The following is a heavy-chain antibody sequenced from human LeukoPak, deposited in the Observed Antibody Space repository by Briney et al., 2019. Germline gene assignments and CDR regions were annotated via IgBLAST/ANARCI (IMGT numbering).Heavy chain of an antibody. J-gene: IGHJ6*04. Sequence: PGGSLRLSCAASGFALSSYAMSWVRQAPGKGLEWVSATSSSDAGTYHAESVRGRFTISRDNSKNTLYLQMNSLRADDAAVYYCAKGVDVWGKGTTVTVSA. CDR2: TSSSDAGT. V-gene: IGHV3-23*01. CDR1: GFALSSYA. CDR3: AKGVDV.